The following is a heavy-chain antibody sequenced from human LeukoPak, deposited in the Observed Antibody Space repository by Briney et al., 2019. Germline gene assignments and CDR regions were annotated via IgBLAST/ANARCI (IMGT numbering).Heavy chain of an antibody. V-gene: IGHV1-69*05. CDR2: IIPIFGTA. D-gene: IGHD3-22*01. CDR1: GGTFSSYA. J-gene: IGHJ4*02. CDR3: ASNPDYDSSGSPVDY. Sequence: SVKVSCKASGGTFSSYAISWVRQAPGQGLEWMGGIIPIFGTADYAQKFQGRVTITTDESTSTAYMELSSLRSEDTAVYYCASNPDYDSSGSPVDYWGQGTLVTVSS.